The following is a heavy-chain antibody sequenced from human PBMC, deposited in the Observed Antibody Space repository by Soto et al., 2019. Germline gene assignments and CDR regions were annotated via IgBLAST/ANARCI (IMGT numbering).Heavy chain of an antibody. D-gene: IGHD3-22*01. CDR3: ARDKSVGSHYDSSGLDY. CDR1: GGTFSSYA. V-gene: IGHV1-69*13. J-gene: IGHJ4*02. CDR2: IIPIFGTA. Sequence: VASVKVSCKASGGTFSSYAISWVRQAPGQGLEWMGGIIPIFGTANYAQKFQGRVTITADESTSTAYMELSSLRSEDTAVYYCARDKSVGSHYDSSGLDYWAEGTLVTVSS.